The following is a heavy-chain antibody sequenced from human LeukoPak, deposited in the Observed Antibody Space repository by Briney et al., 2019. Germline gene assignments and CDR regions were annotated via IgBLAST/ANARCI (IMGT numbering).Heavy chain of an antibody. D-gene: IGHD3-3*01. V-gene: IGHV3-33*01. J-gene: IGHJ6*02. CDR2: IWYDGSNK. CDR3: ARGMMGFLEWLSPLDV. Sequence: GGSLRLSCAASGFTFSSYGMPWVRQAPGKGLEWVAVIWYDGSNKYYADSVKGRFTISRDNSKNTLYLQMNSLRAEDTAVYYCARGMMGFLEWLSPLDVWGQGTTVTVSS. CDR1: GFTFSSYG.